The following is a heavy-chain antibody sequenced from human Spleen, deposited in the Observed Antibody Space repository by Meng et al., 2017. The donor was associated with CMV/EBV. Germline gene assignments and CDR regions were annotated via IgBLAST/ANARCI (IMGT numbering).Heavy chain of an antibody. CDR2: IMPISASA. CDR1: GDIFSNYA. J-gene: IGHJ6*02. CDR3: ARGAYCSSTSCYTERGYYYYYGMDV. V-gene: IGHV1-69*05. D-gene: IGHD2-2*02. Sequence: SVKVSCKASGDIFSNYAVSWVRQAPGQGLAWMGGIMPISASANYAQKFQGRVTISTDETTTTVFMDLSSLRFEDTAVYYCARGAYCSSTSCYTERGYYYYYGMDVWGQGTSVTVSS.